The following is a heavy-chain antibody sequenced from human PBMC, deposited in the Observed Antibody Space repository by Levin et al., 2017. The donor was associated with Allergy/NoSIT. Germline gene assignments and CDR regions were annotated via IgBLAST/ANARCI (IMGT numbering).Heavy chain of an antibody. CDR1: GGSISSGDYY. Sequence: SETLSLTCTVSGGSISSGDYYWSWIRQPPGKGLEWIGYIYYSGSTYYNPSLKSRVTISVDTSKNQFSLKLSSVTAADTAVYYCARFASRAGAFDIWGQGTMVTVSS. CDR3: ARFASRAGAFDI. V-gene: IGHV4-30-4*01. J-gene: IGHJ3*02. CDR2: IYYSGST.